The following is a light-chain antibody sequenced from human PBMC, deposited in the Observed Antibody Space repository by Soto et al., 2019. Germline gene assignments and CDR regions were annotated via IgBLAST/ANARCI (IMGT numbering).Light chain of an antibody. J-gene: IGKJ1*01. CDR2: GAS. V-gene: IGKV3-15*01. Sequence: EIVMTQSPATLSVSPGERATLSCRASQSVSSNLAWYQQKPGQAPRLLIYGASTRATGIPARFSGSGSGTEFTLTISSLQSEDFAVYYCQQYNKRWTFGQGNKVEIK. CDR1: QSVSSN. CDR3: QQYNKRWT.